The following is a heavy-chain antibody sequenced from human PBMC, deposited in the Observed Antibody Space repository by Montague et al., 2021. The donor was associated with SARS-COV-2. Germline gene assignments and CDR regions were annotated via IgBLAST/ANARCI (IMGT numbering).Heavy chain of an antibody. J-gene: IGHJ3*01. CDR3: ARPASGIGNAFDV. CDR1: GGSIRSSSYY. D-gene: IGHD3-10*01. CDR2: IYYSRST. Sequence: SETLSLTCTVSGGSIRSSSYYWGWIRQPPGKGLEWIGNIYYSRSTYYNPSLKSRVTISVDTSKDQFSLNLNSVTVADTAIYFCARPASGIGNAFDVWGQGTMVNVSS. V-gene: IGHV4-39*01.